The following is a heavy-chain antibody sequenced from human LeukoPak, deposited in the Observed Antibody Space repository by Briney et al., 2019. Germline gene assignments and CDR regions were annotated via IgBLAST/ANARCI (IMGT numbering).Heavy chain of an antibody. D-gene: IGHD2-15*01. V-gene: IGHV3-21*01. CDR3: AREGSSEAFDI. Sequence: GGSLRLSCAASGFTFSSYSMNRVRQAPGKGLEWVSSISSSSYISYADSVKGRFTISRDNAKNSLYLQMNSLRAEDTAVYYCAREGSSEAFDIWGQGTMVTVSS. J-gene: IGHJ3*02. CDR2: ISSSSYI. CDR1: GFTFSSYS.